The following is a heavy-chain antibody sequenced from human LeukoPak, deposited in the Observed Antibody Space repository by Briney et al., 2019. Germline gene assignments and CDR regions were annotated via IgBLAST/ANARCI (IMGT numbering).Heavy chain of an antibody. J-gene: IGHJ4*02. CDR1: GFTFSSYV. V-gene: IGHV3-30*04. CDR2: ISYDGRNN. D-gene: IGHD2-2*02. Sequence: GRSLRLSCAASGFTFSSYVMHWVRQTPGKGLEWVAFISYDGRNNYYADSVKGRFTISRDNSKNTLYLQMNSLKPEDTAVYYCARGGEFQLLYGSDYWGQGTLVPVSS. CDR3: ARGGEFQLLYGSDY.